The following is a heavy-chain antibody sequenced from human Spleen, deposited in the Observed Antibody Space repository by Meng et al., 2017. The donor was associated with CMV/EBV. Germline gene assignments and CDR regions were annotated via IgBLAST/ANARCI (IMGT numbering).Heavy chain of an antibody. V-gene: IGHV1-2*02. CDR2: INPNSGGT. D-gene: IGHD1-1*01. Sequence: KFSCKSTGYTCNGQEMHGVRQAPGQGLEWIGCINPNSGGTNYAQKVQARVTMTRDTSISTAYMDVGRLSSDDTAVYYCILEVGAIVYWGQGSLVTVSS. J-gene: IGHJ4*02. CDR1: GYTCNGQE. CDR3: ILEVGAIVY.